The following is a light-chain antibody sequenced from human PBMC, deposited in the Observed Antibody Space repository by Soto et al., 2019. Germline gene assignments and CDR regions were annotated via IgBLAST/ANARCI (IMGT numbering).Light chain of an antibody. CDR1: SSNIGAGYD. V-gene: IGLV1-40*01. CDR2: GNS. J-gene: IGLJ1*01. CDR3: QSHDSSLSVHYF. Sequence: QSVLTQPPSVSGAPGQRVTISCTGSSSNIGAGYDVHWYQQLPGTAPKLLIYGNSNRPSGVPDRFSGSKSGTSASLAITGLQAEDEADYFCQSHDSSLSVHYFFGTGTKVPVL.